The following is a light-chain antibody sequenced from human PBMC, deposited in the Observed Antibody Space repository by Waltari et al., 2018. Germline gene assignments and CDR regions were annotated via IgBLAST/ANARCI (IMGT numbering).Light chain of an antibody. J-gene: IGKJ2*04. V-gene: IGKV3-11*01. CDR3: QQRTEYTWS. CDR2: DAS. Sequence: EIVLTQSPVTLSLSPGERATLSCRASQIIRDSIAWYQQKPAQAPRLLIYDASNRAPGTPALFSGSGSGTDFTLTISSLEPEDFAVYLCQQRTEYTWSFGQGTRLEIK. CDR1: QIIRDS.